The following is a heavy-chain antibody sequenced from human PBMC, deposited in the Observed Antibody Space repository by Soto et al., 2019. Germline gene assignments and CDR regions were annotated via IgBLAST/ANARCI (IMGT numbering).Heavy chain of an antibody. CDR3: TKRPGYCSSTSCYTSPYDY. Sequence: GGSLRLSCTASGFTFGDYAMSWVRQAPGKGLEWVGFIRSKAYGGTTEYAASVKGRFTISRDDSKGIAYLQMYSLKTEETAVYYCTKRPGYCSSTSCYTSPYDYWGQGTLVTVSS. CDR2: IRSKAYGGTT. D-gene: IGHD2-2*02. CDR1: GFTFGDYA. V-gene: IGHV3-49*04. J-gene: IGHJ4*01.